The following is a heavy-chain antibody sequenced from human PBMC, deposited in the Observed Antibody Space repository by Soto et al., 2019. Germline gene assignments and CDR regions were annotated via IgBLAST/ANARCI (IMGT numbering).Heavy chain of an antibody. D-gene: IGHD6-13*01. CDR3: AKGYSSSWFDY. V-gene: IGHV3-7*01. Sequence: GGSLRLSCAASGFTFSSYWMSWVRQAPGKGLEWVANIKQDGSEKYYVDSVKGRFTISRDNTKNSLYLQMNSLRAEDTAVYYCAKGYSSSWFDYWGQGTLVTVSS. CDR1: GFTFSSYW. CDR2: IKQDGSEK. J-gene: IGHJ5*01.